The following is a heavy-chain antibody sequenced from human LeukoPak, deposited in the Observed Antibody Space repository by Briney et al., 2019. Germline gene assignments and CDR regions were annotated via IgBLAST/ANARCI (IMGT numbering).Heavy chain of an antibody. CDR1: GGSFSGYY. V-gene: IGHV4-34*01. CDR3: ARGIAARWGWFDP. Sequence: PSETLSLTCAVYGGSFSGYYWSWIRQPPGKGLEWIGEMNHSGSTHYNPSLKSRVTISVDTSKNQFSLKLSSVTAADTAVYYCARGIAARWGWFDPWGQGTLVTVSS. J-gene: IGHJ5*02. D-gene: IGHD6-6*01. CDR2: MNHSGST.